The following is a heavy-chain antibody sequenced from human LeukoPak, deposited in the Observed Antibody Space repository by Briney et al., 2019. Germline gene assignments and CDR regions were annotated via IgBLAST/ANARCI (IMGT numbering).Heavy chain of an antibody. J-gene: IGHJ5*02. D-gene: IGHD2-8*01. CDR1: GGSISSSSYY. V-gene: IGHV4-39*07. Sequence: PSETLSLTCTVSGGSISSSSYYWGWIRQPPGKGLEWIGSIYYSGSTYYNPSLKSRVTISVDTSKNQFSLKLSSVTAADTAVYYCARARRREQYNSKYCTNGVCFQIGNWFDPWGQGTLVTVSS. CDR3: ARARRREQYNSKYCTNGVCFQIGNWFDP. CDR2: IYYSGST.